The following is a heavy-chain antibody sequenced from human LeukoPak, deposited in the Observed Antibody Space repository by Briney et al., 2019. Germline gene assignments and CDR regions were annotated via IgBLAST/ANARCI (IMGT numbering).Heavy chain of an antibody. CDR2: ITNEAKSYTT. CDR3: ARYTRKGAFCSSISCYYGMDV. J-gene: IGHJ6*02. V-gene: IGHV3-72*01. D-gene: IGHD2-2*01. CDR1: GFTFSDHY. Sequence: GGSLRLSCAASGFTFSDHYMEWVRQAPGKGLEWVGRITNEAKSYTTEYAASVKGRFTISRDDSKNSLYLQMNSLKTEDTAVYYCARYTRKGAFCSSISCYYGMDVWGQGTTVTVSS.